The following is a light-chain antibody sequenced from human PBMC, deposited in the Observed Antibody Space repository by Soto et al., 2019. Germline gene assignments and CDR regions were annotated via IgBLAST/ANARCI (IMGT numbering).Light chain of an antibody. V-gene: IGLV2-14*03. CDR2: NVN. CDR1: NSDIGAYDY. Sequence: SALTQPASVSGSPGQSITISCSGTNSDIGAYDYVSWYQQHPGKPPKLIIYNVNNRPSGVSFRFSGSKSANTASLTISGLQTEDEADYYCLSHTTRRIYVFGPGTKAPS. CDR3: LSHTTRRIYV. J-gene: IGLJ1*01.